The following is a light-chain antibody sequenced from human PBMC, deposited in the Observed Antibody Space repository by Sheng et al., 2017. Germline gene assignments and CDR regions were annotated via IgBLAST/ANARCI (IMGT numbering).Light chain of an antibody. V-gene: IGKV1-5*03. CDR1: QNIRIW. Sequence: IQMTQSPSTLSASVGDRVTITCRASQNIRIWLAWYQQKPGKAPKALIYKASNLESGVPSRFSGGGSGTQFTLTISNLQPDDFATYYCLQYSDDWSFGQWTKVENK. CDR2: KAS. CDR3: LQYSDDWS. J-gene: IGKJ1*01.